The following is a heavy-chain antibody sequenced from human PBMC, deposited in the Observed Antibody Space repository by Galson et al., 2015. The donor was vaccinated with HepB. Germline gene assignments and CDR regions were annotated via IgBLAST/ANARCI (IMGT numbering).Heavy chain of an antibody. J-gene: IGHJ3*01. Sequence: SVKVSCKASGYTFTSYALQWVRQAPGQRLEWMGWINAGSGATKYAPMFQGRVTLTRDTSANTAYMELSSLTSEDTALYFCARPYSTGWNDFSNVWGQGTMVTVSS. V-gene: IGHV1-3*01. D-gene: IGHD6-19*01. CDR3: ARPYSTGWNDFSNV. CDR1: GYTFTSYA. CDR2: INAGSGAT.